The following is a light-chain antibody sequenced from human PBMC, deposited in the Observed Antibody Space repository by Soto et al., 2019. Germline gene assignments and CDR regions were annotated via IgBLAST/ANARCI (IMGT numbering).Light chain of an antibody. V-gene: IGLV1-44*01. CDR1: SSNIGSNT. J-gene: IGLJ3*02. CDR3: AAWDDSLNGPV. Sequence: QSVLTQPPSVSGTPGQRVTISCSGSSSNIGSNTVNWYQQFPGTAPKLLFYSNNQRPSGVPDRFSGSKSGMSASLAISGLQSDDEADYYCAAWDDSLNGPVFGGGTKLTVL. CDR2: SNN.